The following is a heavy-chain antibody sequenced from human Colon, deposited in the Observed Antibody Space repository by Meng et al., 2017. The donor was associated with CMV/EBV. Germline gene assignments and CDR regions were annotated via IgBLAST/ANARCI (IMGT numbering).Heavy chain of an antibody. CDR2: IYHSGST. Sequence: SETLSLTCTVSGYSISSGYYWGWIRQPPGKGLEWIGSIYHSGSTYYNPSLKSRVTISVDTSKNQFSLKLSSVTAADTAVYYCARVRLGSDDGITVTTFSLDYFDYWGQGTLVTVSS. J-gene: IGHJ4*02. D-gene: IGHD1-7*01. V-gene: IGHV4-38-2*02. CDR1: GYSISSGYY. CDR3: ARVRLGSDDGITVTTFSLDYFDY.